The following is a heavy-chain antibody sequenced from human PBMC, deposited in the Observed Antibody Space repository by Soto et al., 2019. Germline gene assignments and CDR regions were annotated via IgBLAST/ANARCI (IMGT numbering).Heavy chain of an antibody. Sequence: VLLVESGGGLVQPGGSLKLSCAASGFVFKDSSIHWVRQASGKGLEWVGRISDRAYSYATAYAASVKGRFTISRDDSSNTAYLQMNSLKTEDTAIYYCTRLIRAAQDYWGQGTLVTVSS. V-gene: IGHV3-73*01. J-gene: IGHJ4*02. CDR2: ISDRAYSYAT. CDR3: TRLIRAAQDY. D-gene: IGHD3-16*01. CDR1: GFVFKDSS.